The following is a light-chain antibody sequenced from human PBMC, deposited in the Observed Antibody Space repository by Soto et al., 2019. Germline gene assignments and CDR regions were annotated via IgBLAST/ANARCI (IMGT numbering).Light chain of an antibody. Sequence: IQLTQSPSSLSASVGDRVTITCWASQDIRRSLAWYQQTPKKAPKLLIYAASTLHSGVPSRFSGSGSGTDFTLTISSLQPEDFATYYCHHLNSYPLGFGGGTKVEI. V-gene: IGKV1-9*01. CDR1: QDIRRS. J-gene: IGKJ4*01. CDR3: HHLNSYPLG. CDR2: AAS.